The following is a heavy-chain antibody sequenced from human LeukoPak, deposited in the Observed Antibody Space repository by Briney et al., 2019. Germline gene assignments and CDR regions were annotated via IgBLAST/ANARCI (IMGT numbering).Heavy chain of an antibody. CDR2: LYMNDNT. D-gene: IGHD3-3*01. CDR1: GTIVSTNY. CDR3: ARERAYFDFWSGPAY. J-gene: IGHJ4*02. Sequence: GGSLRLSCVSSGTIVSTNYMQWVRQAPGKGLESVSILYMNDNTYYTDSVKGRFTISRDSSKNTVFLQMNSLRLEDTAVYYCARERAYFDFWSGPAYWGQGTLVTVSS. V-gene: IGHV3-66*03.